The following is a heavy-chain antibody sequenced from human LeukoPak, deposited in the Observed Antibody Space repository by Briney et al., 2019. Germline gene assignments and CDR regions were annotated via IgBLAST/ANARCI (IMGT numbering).Heavy chain of an antibody. Sequence: SETLSLTCIVSGNSITSDFWRWIRQSPGKGLDWIGYINYSGRSEYDPSLKSRVPISVDRSRKRVSLKMRSVTAADTAVYYCARLDCLSDECYNYWAVGALVTVSS. V-gene: IGHV4-59*08. CDR2: INYSGRS. J-gene: IGHJ4*02. CDR3: ARLDCLSDECYNY. CDR1: GNSITSDF. D-gene: IGHD2-21*01.